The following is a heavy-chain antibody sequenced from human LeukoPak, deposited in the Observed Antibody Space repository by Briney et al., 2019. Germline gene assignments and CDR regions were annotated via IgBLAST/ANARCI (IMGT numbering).Heavy chain of an antibody. J-gene: IGHJ4*02. CDR2: ISYDGSNK. CDR1: GFTFSSYG. Sequence: GGSLRLSCAASGFTFSSYGMHWVRQAPGKGLEWVAVISYDGSNKYYADSVKGRFTISRDNSRNTLYLQMNSLRAEDTAVYYCAKNMVRGVKYYFDYWGQGTLVTVSS. V-gene: IGHV3-30*18. D-gene: IGHD3-10*01. CDR3: AKNMVRGVKYYFDY.